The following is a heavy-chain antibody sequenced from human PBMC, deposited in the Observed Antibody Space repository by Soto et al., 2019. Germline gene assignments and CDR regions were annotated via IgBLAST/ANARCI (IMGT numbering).Heavy chain of an antibody. CDR1: GFTFSSYA. D-gene: IGHD5-18*01. V-gene: IGHV3-23*01. CDR3: AKDLAAMVPNYYYGMDV. J-gene: IGHJ6*02. Sequence: PGGSMRLSCAASGFTFSSYAMSWVRQAPGKGLEWVSAISGSGGSTYYADSVKGRFTISRDNSKNTLYLQMNSLRAEDTAVYYCAKDLAAMVPNYYYGMDVWGQGTTVTVSS. CDR2: ISGSGGST.